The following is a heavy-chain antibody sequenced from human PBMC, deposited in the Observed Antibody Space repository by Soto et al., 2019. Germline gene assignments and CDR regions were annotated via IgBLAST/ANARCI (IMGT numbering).Heavy chain of an antibody. CDR1: GFTFSKYA. V-gene: IGHV3-23*01. D-gene: IGHD6-13*01. Sequence: ASGFTFSKYAVTWVRQAPGKGLEWVSTISGSGGSTYYAASVKGRFTISRDNSKNTLYLQMNSLRAEDTVVYYCAKDQGSSWYEIDYWGQGTLVTVSS. CDR2: ISGSGGST. J-gene: IGHJ4*02. CDR3: AKDQGSSWYEIDY.